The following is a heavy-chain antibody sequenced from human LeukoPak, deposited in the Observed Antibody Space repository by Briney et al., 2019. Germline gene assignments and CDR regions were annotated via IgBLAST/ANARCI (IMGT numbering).Heavy chain of an antibody. J-gene: IGHJ5*02. CDR1: GGSISSGDYY. D-gene: IGHD3-10*01. V-gene: IGHV4-30-4*01. CDR2: IYYSGST. CDR3: ARRFYYGSNWFDP. Sequence: SETLSLTCTVSGGSISSGDYYWSWIRQPPGKGVEWIGYIYYSGSTYYNPSLKSRVTISVDTSKNQFSLKLSSVTAADTAVYYCARRFYYGSNWFDPWGQGTLVTVSS.